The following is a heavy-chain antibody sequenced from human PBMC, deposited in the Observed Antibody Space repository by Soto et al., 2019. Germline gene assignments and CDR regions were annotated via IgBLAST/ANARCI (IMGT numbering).Heavy chain of an antibody. CDR3: ASQRHSSRFLPPFHYYAIDG. CDR2: INHSGST. CDR1: GGSFIGYY. V-gene: IGHV4-34*01. Sequence: SATLSLTCSVYGGSFIGYYWSWIRQPPGQGLEWIGEINHSGSTNYNPSLKSRVTISVDTSKNQFSLKLSSVTAADTAVYYCASQRHSSRFLPPFHYYAIDGWGEGTTDTV. J-gene: IGHJ6*02. D-gene: IGHD2-2*01.